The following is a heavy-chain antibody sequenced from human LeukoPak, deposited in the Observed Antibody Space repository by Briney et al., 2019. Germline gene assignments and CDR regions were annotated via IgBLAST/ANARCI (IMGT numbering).Heavy chain of an antibody. Sequence: GGSLRLSCTASGFTFSSYAIHWVRQAPGKGLEWVAVISNDGSNKYYTDSVRGRFTISRDNSKNTLYLQMNSLRVDDTGIYYCVRGAYYYAYWGQGALVTVSS. J-gene: IGHJ4*02. CDR1: GFTFSSYA. V-gene: IGHV3-30*04. CDR2: ISNDGSNK. CDR3: VRGAYYYAY. D-gene: IGHD3-10*01.